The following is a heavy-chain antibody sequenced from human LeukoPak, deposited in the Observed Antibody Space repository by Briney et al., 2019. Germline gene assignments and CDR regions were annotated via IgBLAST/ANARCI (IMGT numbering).Heavy chain of an antibody. CDR1: GFAFSAYW. V-gene: IGHV3-7*03. J-gene: IGHJ4*02. D-gene: IGHD2-2*01. Sequence: GGSLRLSCAASGFAFSAYWMSWLRQAPGRGLEWVASIKQDGGEKYYVDSVMGRFTISKDNAKNSLYLQMNSLRVEDTAVYYCARDMHSSYEYWGQGTLVSVSS. CDR3: ARDMHSSYEY. CDR2: IKQDGGEK.